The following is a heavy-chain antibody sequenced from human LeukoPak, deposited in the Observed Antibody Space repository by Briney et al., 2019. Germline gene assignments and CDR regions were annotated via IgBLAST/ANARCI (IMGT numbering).Heavy chain of an antibody. D-gene: IGHD3-10*02. CDR3: ARAANMFGDEFDY. J-gene: IGHJ4*02. CDR1: GYTFTSYY. CDR2: INPNGGST. V-gene: IGHV1-46*01. Sequence: ASVKVSCKASGYTFTSYYMNWVRQAPGQGLDWMGIINPNGGSTSYAQKFQGRVTMARATSTSTVYMELSSLRSEDTAVYYCARAANMFGDEFDYWGQGTLVTVSS.